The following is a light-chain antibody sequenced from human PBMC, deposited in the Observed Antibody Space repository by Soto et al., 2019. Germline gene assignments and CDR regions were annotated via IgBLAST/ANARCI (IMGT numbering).Light chain of an antibody. Sequence: QSALTQPASVSGSPGQSITISCPGTSRDVGAYDYVSWYLQYPDKAPQLLIYYVDHRPSGVSSRFSGSKSGNTASLTISGLQAEDEGDYYCCSYADGSIYFFGTGTQLTVL. CDR3: CSYADGSIYF. V-gene: IGLV2-14*03. CDR2: YVD. CDR1: SRDVGAYDY. J-gene: IGLJ1*01.